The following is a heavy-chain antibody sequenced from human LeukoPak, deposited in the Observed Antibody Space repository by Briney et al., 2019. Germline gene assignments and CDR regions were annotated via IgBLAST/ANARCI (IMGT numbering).Heavy chain of an antibody. D-gene: IGHD6-19*01. Sequence: SQTLSLTCTVSGGSIKSGAYYWSWIRQPAGKGLEWLGRIYTNGSTNYNPSLKSRVTISVDTSENQFSLELRSVTAADTAVYYCASEGLAVAGIYWGQGSLVTVSS. CDR2: IYTNGST. CDR3: ASEGLAVAGIY. V-gene: IGHV4-61*02. J-gene: IGHJ4*02. CDR1: GGSIKSGAYY.